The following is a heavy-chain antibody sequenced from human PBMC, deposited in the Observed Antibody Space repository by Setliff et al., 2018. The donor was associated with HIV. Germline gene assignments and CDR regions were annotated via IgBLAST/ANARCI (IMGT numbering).Heavy chain of an antibody. Sequence: NPSETLSLTCTISGGSIIRRDYYWGWIRQPPGKGLQWIGSIHYSGSTYYQPSLRSRVSISVDTAKNQFSLNLKSVTAADTAVYYCARRGDGYILDYWGRGTLVTVSS. D-gene: IGHD5-12*01. CDR2: IHYSGST. V-gene: IGHV4-39*01. J-gene: IGHJ4*02. CDR1: GGSIIRRDYY. CDR3: ARRGDGYILDY.